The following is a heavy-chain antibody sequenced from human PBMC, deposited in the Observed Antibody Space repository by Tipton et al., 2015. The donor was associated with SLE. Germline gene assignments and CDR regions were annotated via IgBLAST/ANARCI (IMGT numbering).Heavy chain of an antibody. J-gene: IGHJ4*02. CDR3: ARRGVGAIDY. CDR1: GGSISSSSYY. Sequence: TLSLTCTVSGGSISSSSYYWGWIRQPPGKGLGWIGSIYYSGSTYYNPSLKSRVTISVDTSKNQFSLKLSSVTAADTAVYYCARRGVGAIDYWGQGTLVTVSS. D-gene: IGHD1-26*01. V-gene: IGHV4-39*07. CDR2: IYYSGST.